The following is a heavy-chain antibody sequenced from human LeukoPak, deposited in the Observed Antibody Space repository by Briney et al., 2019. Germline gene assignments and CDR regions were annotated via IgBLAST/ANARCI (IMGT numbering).Heavy chain of an antibody. D-gene: IGHD3-22*01. CDR3: ARGDSSGYYLDY. J-gene: IGHJ4*02. V-gene: IGHV1-2*02. Sequence: ASVKVSCKASGYTFTSYGISWVRQAPGQGLEWMGWINPNSGGTNYAQKFQGRVTMTRDTSISTAYMELSRLRSDDTAVYYCARGDSSGYYLDYWGQGTLVTVSS. CDR2: INPNSGGT. CDR1: GYTFTSYG.